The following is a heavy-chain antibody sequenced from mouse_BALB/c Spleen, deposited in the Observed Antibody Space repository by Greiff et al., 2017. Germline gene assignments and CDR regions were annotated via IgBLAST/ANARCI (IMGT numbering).Heavy chain of an antibody. Sequence: QVQLQQPGAELVKPGASVKLSCKASGYTFTSYWMHWVKQRPGQGLEWIGEINPGSGSTYYNEKFKGKATLTADKSSNTAYMQLSSLTSEDSAVYFCARHWDGAMDYWGQGTSVTVSS. CDR2: INPGSGST. CDR3: ARHWDGAMDY. V-gene: IGHV1S81*02. CDR1: GYTFTSYW. D-gene: IGHD4-1*01. J-gene: IGHJ4*01.